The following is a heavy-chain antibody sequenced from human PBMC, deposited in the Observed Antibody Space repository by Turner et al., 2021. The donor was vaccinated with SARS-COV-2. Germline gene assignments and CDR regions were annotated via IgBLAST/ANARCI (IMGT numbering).Heavy chain of an antibody. CDR3: AKGEQQHFDY. J-gene: IGHJ4*02. V-gene: IGHV3-30*18. CDR1: GFTFSSYG. CDR2: ISYDGSNK. Sequence: QVQLVESVGGVVQPGRSLRLSCAASGFTFSSYGMHWVRQAPGKGLEWVAVISYDGSNKYYADSVKGRFTISRDNSKNTLYLQMNSLRAEDTAMYYCAKGEQQHFDYWGQGTLVTVSS. D-gene: IGHD6-13*01.